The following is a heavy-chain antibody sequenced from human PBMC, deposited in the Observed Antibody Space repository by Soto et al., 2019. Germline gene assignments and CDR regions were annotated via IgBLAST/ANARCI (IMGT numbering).Heavy chain of an antibody. J-gene: IGHJ3*02. CDR1: GFSFSSYS. CDR3: AKSWGDTWQESAFHI. D-gene: IGHD5-18*01. CDR2: MSATGGST. Sequence: QLLESGGDLIQPGGSLRLSCAASGFSFSSYSMSWVRQAPGKGLEWDSGMSATGGSTYYVDSVKGRFIISRDNSWKTLYLQMNSLRADDTAVYYCAKSWGDTWQESAFHIWGLGTMVTVSA. V-gene: IGHV3-23*01.